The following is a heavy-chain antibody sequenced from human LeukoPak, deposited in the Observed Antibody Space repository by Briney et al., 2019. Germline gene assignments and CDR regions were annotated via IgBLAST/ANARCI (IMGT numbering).Heavy chain of an antibody. V-gene: IGHV3-23*01. CDR3: AKGPYSSSTYWFDT. J-gene: IGHJ5*02. CDR2: VSGSGHGT. Sequence: PGGSLRLSCAASGFTFSNCAMSWVRQAPGKGLEWVSTVSGSGHGTYYADSVKGRLTISRDNSKNTLYLQMNSLTADDTAVYYCAKGPYSSSTYWFDTWGQGTLVTVSS. CDR1: GFTFSNCA. D-gene: IGHD6-13*01.